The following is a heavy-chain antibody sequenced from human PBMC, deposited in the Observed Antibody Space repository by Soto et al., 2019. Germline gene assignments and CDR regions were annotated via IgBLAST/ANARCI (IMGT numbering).Heavy chain of an antibody. Sequence: SETLSLTCAVYGGSFSGYYWSWIRQPPGKGQERIGEINHSGSTNYNPSLKSRVTISVDTSKNQFSLKLSSVTAADTAVYYCARGHYVWGSYRYYYGMDVWGQGTTVTVSS. CDR1: GGSFSGYY. D-gene: IGHD3-16*02. J-gene: IGHJ6*02. CDR2: INHSGST. V-gene: IGHV4-34*01. CDR3: ARGHYVWGSYRYYYGMDV.